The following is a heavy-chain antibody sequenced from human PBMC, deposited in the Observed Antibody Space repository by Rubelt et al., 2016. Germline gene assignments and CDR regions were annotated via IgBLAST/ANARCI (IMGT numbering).Heavy chain of an antibody. CDR3: TRGGDVEQLVHDAFDI. Sequence: QVQLQQWGAGLLKPSETLSLTCTVSGGSISSYYWSWIRQPPGKGLEWIGYIYYSGSTNYNPSLKSRVTISVDTSKNQFSLKLSSVTAADTAVYYCTRGGDVEQLVHDAFDIWGQGTMVTVSS. CDR1: GGSISSYY. J-gene: IGHJ3*02. D-gene: IGHD6-6*01. V-gene: IGHV4-59*01. CDR2: IYYSGST.